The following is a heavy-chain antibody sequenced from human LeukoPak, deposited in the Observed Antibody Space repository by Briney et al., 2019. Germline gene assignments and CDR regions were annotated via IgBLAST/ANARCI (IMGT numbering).Heavy chain of an antibody. D-gene: IGHD6-19*01. J-gene: IGHJ4*02. CDR1: GFTFSSYG. V-gene: IGHV3-30*03. CDR2: ISYDGSNK. Sequence: GRSLRLSCAASGFTFSSYGMHWVRQAPGKGLEWVAVISYDGSNKYYADSVKGRFTISRDNSKNTLYLQMNSLRAEDTAVYYCARAAGYFDYWGQGALVTVSS. CDR3: ARAAGYFDY.